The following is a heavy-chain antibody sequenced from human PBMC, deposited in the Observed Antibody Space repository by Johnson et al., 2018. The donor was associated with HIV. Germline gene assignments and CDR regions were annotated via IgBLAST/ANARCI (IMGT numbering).Heavy chain of an antibody. J-gene: IGHJ3*02. CDR2: ISYDGSNK. D-gene: IGHD3-22*01. Sequence: QVQLVESGGGLVQPGRSLRLSCTASGFTFSSYAMHWVRQAPGKGLEWVAVISYDGSNKYYADSVKGRFTISSDNSKNTLYLQMNSLRAEDTAVYYCARGGLTYYYDSSGYPDAFDIWGQGTMVTVSS. V-gene: IGHV3-30-3*01. CDR1: GFTFSSYA. CDR3: ARGGLTYYYDSSGYPDAFDI.